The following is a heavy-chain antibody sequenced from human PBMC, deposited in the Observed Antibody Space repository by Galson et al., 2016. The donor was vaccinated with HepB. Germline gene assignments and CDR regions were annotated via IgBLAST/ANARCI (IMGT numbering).Heavy chain of an antibody. D-gene: IGHD2-8*01. V-gene: IGHV3-15*01. J-gene: IGHJ4*02. CDR3: TTGSHGWGEVYDY. CDR1: GFTFGNTW. CDR2: IKSKFAGGTT. Sequence: SLRLSCAASGFTFGNTWMNWVRQVPGKGLEWIGRIKSKFAGGTTDYAAPVKGRFTVSRDDSKNTLYLQMNSLKNDDTGVYYCTTGSHGWGEVYDYWGQGTLVIVSS.